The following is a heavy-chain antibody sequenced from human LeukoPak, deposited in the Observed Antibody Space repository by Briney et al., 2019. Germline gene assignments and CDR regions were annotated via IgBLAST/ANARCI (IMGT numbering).Heavy chain of an antibody. CDR3: ARDRSYYDILTGYYPHHDY. J-gene: IGHJ4*02. Sequence: PGGPLRLSCAASGFTFSDYYMSWIRQAPGKGLEWVSYISSSSSYTNYADSVKGRFTISRDNAKNSLYLQMNSLRAEDTAVYYCARDRSYYDILTGYYPHHDYWGQGTLVTVSS. CDR1: GFTFSDYY. CDR2: ISSSSSYT. D-gene: IGHD3-9*01. V-gene: IGHV3-11*05.